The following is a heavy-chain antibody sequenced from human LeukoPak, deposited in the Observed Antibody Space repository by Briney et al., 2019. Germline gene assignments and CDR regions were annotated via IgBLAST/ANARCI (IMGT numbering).Heavy chain of an antibody. CDR1: GYTFTNYY. V-gene: IGHV1-2*06. CDR2: INPNSGGT. CDR3: ARDDTEVSFDY. J-gene: IGHJ4*02. Sequence: GASVKVSCKASGYTFTNYYIHWVRQAPGQGLEWMGRINPNSGGTNYAQKFQGRVTMTRDTSISTAYMELSRLRSDDTAVYYCARDDTEVSFDYWGQGTLVTVSS.